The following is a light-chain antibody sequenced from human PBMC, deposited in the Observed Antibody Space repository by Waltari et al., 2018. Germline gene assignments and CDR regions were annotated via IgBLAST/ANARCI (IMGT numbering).Light chain of an antibody. Sequence: IQMTQSPSSLSASVGDIVTITCRASQAISDALAWYQQKPGKAPKLLVSGASTLESGVPSRFSGSGSGTDFTLTISGLQPEDLAVYYCQQRNNYPPTFGQGTKVEIK. CDR2: GAS. V-gene: IGKV1D-13*01. J-gene: IGKJ1*01. CDR1: QAISDA. CDR3: QQRNNYPPT.